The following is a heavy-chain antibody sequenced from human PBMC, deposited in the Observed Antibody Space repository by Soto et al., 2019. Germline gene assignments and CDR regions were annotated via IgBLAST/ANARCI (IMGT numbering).Heavy chain of an antibody. J-gene: IGHJ5*02. Sequence: KPSDTLSVTWTASGDSIKSASSYLAWIQQPAGKGLAWIGSVYYSGSTYYNPSLKSRVTISINRSKNQFSLELNSVTAAYTAVNYSTSGEQWPVHNWFDRWRQGTLVTVSS. CDR3: TSGEQWPVHNWFDR. V-gene: IGHV4-39*01. CDR2: VYYSGST. D-gene: IGHD6-19*01. CDR1: GDSIKSASSY.